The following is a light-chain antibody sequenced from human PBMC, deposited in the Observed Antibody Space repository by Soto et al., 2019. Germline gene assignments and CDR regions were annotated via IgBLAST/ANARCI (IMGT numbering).Light chain of an antibody. J-gene: IGKJ1*01. CDR1: QSLSSSQ. Sequence: EIVLTQSPGTLSLSPGERATLSCRASQSLSSSQLAWYQQKPGQAPRLLIYGASSRATGIPDRFSGSGSGTDFTLTISSLQSEDFAVYYCQQYNNWPRTFGQGTKVDIK. V-gene: IGKV3-20*01. CDR3: QQYNNWPRT. CDR2: GAS.